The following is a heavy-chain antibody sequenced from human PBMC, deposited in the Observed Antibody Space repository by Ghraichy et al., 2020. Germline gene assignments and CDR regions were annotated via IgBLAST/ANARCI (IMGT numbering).Heavy chain of an antibody. CDR1: GFIFSDYS. V-gene: IGHV3-7*01. CDR2: MKHDGSEK. Sequence: GGSLRLSCTASGFIFSDYSMSWVRQAPGKGLEWVATMKHDGSEKYYVNSVKGRFTISRDNAENSLYLQMNSLRVEDTAVYYCARDRHIVVGGKGGDSWGQGTRVTVSS. J-gene: IGHJ4*02. D-gene: IGHD5-12*01. CDR3: ARDRHIVVGGKGGDS.